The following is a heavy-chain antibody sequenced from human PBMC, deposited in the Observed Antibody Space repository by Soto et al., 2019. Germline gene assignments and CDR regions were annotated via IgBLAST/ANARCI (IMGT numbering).Heavy chain of an antibody. J-gene: IGHJ4*02. CDR1: GFSFSSFA. CDR3: AKGHCSSTSCTDNIEY. CDR2: ISYDGSNK. V-gene: IGHV3-30*18. D-gene: IGHD2-2*01. Sequence: GGSLRLSCEASGFSFSSFAMNWVRQAPGKGLEWVAVISYDGSNKYYADSVKGRFTISRDNSKNTLYLQMNSLRAEDTAVYYCAKGHCSSTSCTDNIEYSGQGTLVTVSS.